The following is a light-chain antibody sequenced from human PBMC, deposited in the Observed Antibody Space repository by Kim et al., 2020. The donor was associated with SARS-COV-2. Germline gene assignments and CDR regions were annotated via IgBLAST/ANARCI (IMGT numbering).Light chain of an antibody. CDR3: QQYNSSPRT. Sequence: PGERATLSCRASQSVSDYLAWYQQRAGQPPRLLIYGASSRATGIPERFSGSGSGTEFTLTISRLEPEDFAVYFCQQYNSSPRTFGQGTKVDI. CDR1: QSVSDY. V-gene: IGKV3-20*01. J-gene: IGKJ1*01. CDR2: GAS.